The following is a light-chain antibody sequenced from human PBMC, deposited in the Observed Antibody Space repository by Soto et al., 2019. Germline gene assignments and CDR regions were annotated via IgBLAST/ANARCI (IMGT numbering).Light chain of an antibody. J-gene: IGKJ5*01. V-gene: IGKV3-20*01. Sequence: EIVSTKSPGTLCLSSGARAALSCRASQTLSNRFIAWHQHKPRQAPRPLVYDKYTRATGIPDRSSGSGYRTDFTLTIRRLAPEDLAVYYCQQYGISTIYFGQGTRMEI. CDR2: DKY. CDR3: QQYGISTIY. CDR1: QTLSNRF.